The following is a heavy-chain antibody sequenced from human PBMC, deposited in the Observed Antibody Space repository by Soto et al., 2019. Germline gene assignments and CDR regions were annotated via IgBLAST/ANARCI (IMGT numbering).Heavy chain of an antibody. CDR3: ARDRSTDFGLDV. CDR2: ISDGGERT. J-gene: IGHJ6*02. CDR1: GFTFTDYV. D-gene: IGHD3-3*01. Sequence: EVLLLGSGGDLVQPGGSLRLSCVASGFTFTDYVMSWVRQVPGKGLEWVSSISDGGERTDYRDSVRGRFTISRDNARFTLHLQMNSLRVDDTATYFCARDRSTDFGLDVWGQGTTVTVSS. V-gene: IGHV3-23*01.